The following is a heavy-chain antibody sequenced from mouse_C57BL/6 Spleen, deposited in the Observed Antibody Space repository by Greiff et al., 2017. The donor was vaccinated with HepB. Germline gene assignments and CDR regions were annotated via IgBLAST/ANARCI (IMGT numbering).Heavy chain of an antibody. Sequence: EVKLQESGPELVKPGASVKIPCKASGYTFTDYNMDWVKQSHGKSLEWIGDINPNNGGTIYNQKFKGKATLTVDKSSSTAYMELRSLTSEDTAVYYCARKRTMITTGELGPYAMDYWGQGTSVTVSS. CDR2: INPNNGGT. CDR3: ARKRTMITTGELGPYAMDY. CDR1: GYTFTDYN. J-gene: IGHJ4*01. D-gene: IGHD2-4*01. V-gene: IGHV1-18*01.